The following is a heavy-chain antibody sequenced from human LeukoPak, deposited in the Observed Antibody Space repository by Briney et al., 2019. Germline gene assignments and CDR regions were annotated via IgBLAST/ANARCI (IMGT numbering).Heavy chain of an antibody. CDR3: GKGPRRCVGCDGFDF. Sequence: GGSLRLSCAASGFTFDEYTMHWVRHAPGRGLEGVCIMSSDCGTKQYADSANGRFTISRDNTKNYLLLRMNSLRTEDTALYYCGKGPRRCVGCDGFDFLGQGTKVTVSS. J-gene: IGHJ3*01. CDR2: MSSDCGTK. V-gene: IGHV3-43*01. D-gene: IGHD3-10*01. CDR1: GFTFDEYT.